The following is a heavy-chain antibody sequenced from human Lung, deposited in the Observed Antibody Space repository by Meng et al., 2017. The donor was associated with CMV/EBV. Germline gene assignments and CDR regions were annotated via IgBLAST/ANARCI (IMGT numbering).Heavy chain of an antibody. V-gene: IGHV1-46*01. CDR1: GYTFTSYY. D-gene: IGHD3-3*01. J-gene: IGHJ4*02. Sequence: ASVXVSXKASGYTFTSYYMHWVRQAPGQGLEWMGIIDPSGGSTSYAQKFQGRVTMTRDTSTSTVYMELSSLRSEDTAVYYCATPARYDFWSGDRYWGQGTLVTVSS. CDR2: IDPSGGST. CDR3: ATPARYDFWSGDRY.